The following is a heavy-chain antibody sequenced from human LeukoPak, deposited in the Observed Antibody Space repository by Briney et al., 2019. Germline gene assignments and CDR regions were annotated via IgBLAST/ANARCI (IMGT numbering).Heavy chain of an antibody. Sequence: TGGSLRLSCAASGFTFSSYAMSWVRQAPGKGLEWVSAISGSGGSTYYADSVKGRFTISRDNSKNTLYLQMNSLRAEDTAVYYCAKDTVLRYFDWLEAGAFDIWGQGTMVTVSS. J-gene: IGHJ3*02. CDR3: AKDTVLRYFDWLEAGAFDI. CDR1: GFTFSSYA. V-gene: IGHV3-23*01. D-gene: IGHD3-9*01. CDR2: ISGSGGST.